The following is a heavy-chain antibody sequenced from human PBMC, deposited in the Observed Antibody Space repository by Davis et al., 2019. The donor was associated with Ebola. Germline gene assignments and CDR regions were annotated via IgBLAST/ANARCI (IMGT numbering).Heavy chain of an antibody. CDR3: ARRYDILTGYAGMDV. Sequence: PGGSLRLSCAASGFTFSSYSMNWVRQAPGKGLEWASYISSSSSTIYYADSVKGRFTISRDNAKNSLYLQMNSLRDEETAVYYCARRYDILTGYAGMDVWGQGTTVTVSS. J-gene: IGHJ6*02. CDR1: GFTFSSYS. CDR2: ISSSSSTI. V-gene: IGHV3-48*02. D-gene: IGHD3-9*01.